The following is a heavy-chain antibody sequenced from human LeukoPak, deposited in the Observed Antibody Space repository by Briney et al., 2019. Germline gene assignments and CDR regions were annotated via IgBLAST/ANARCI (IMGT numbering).Heavy chain of an antibody. CDR1: GCTFSRYS. Sequence: GGSLRLSSAASGCTFSRYSMSWVRQAPGKGLEWVSAVSGSGGSTYYADSVKGLFTISRDNSKNTLYLQMNSLRAEDTAVYYCAKRMIRGVNHDAFDLWGQGTMVTVSS. V-gene: IGHV3-23*01. D-gene: IGHD3-10*01. CDR2: VSGSGGST. CDR3: AKRMIRGVNHDAFDL. J-gene: IGHJ3*01.